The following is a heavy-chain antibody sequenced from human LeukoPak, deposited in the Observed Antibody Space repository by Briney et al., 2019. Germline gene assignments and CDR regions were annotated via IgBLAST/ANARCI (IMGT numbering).Heavy chain of an antibody. D-gene: IGHD5-12*01. CDR3: ARVAESGYDSYYFDY. Sequence: GGSLRLSCAASGFTFSSYWMSWVRQAPGKGLEWVANIKQDGSEKYYVDSVKGRFTISRDNAKSSLYLQMNSLRAEDTAVYYCARVAESGYDSYYFDYWGQGTLVTVSS. V-gene: IGHV3-7*01. J-gene: IGHJ4*02. CDR2: IKQDGSEK. CDR1: GFTFSSYW.